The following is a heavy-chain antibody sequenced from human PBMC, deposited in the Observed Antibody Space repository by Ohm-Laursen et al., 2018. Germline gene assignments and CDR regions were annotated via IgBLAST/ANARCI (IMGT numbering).Heavy chain of an antibody. V-gene: IGHV3-30*18. CDR3: AKAALIVVVVAATPLDY. CDR2: ISYDGSNK. Sequence: SLRLSCAASGFTFSSYGMHWVRQAPGKGLEWVAVISYDGSNKYYADSVKGRFTISRDNSKNTLYLQMNSLRAEDTAVYYCAKAALIVVVVAATPLDYWGQGSLVTVSS. CDR1: GFTFSSYG. J-gene: IGHJ4*02. D-gene: IGHD2-15*01.